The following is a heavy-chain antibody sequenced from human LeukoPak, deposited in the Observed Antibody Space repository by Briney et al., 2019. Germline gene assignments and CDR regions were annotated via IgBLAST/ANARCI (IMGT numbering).Heavy chain of an antibody. J-gene: IGHJ4*02. CDR3: ARSGGIYDDSSGYYDYFDC. CDR1: GYTFTSYY. V-gene: IGHV1-46*01. Sequence: ASVKVSCKASGYTFTSYYMPWVRQAPGQGLEWMGIINTSGGSTSYAQTFQGRVTMTRDMSTSTVYMELCSLRSEDTAVYYCARSGGIYDDSSGYYDYFDCWGQGTLVTVSS. CDR2: INTSGGST. D-gene: IGHD3-22*01.